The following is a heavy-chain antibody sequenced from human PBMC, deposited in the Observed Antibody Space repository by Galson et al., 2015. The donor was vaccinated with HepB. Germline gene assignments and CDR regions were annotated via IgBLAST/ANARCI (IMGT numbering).Heavy chain of an antibody. Sequence: SLRLSCAASGFTFSSYWMSWVRQAPGKGLEWVANIRPDGSEKHYVDSVKGRFTLSRDNAQNSLWLQMNSLRVEDTAVYYCARDLLVVGGREDYWGQGTLVTVSS. D-gene: IGHD2-8*02. V-gene: IGHV3-7*03. CDR1: GFTFSSYW. CDR2: IRPDGSEK. CDR3: ARDLLVVGGREDY. J-gene: IGHJ4*02.